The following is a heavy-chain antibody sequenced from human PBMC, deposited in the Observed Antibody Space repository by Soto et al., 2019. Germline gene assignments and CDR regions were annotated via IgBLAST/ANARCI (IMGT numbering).Heavy chain of an antibody. Sequence: LRLSCAASGFTFSSYSMNWVRQAPGKGLEWASSISSSSSYIYYADSVKGRFTISRDNAKNSLYLQMNSLRAEDTAVYYCARDAVPYYYDSSGYYPAGGAFDIWGQGTMVTVSS. CDR3: ARDAVPYYYDSSGYYPAGGAFDI. CDR2: ISSSSSYI. CDR1: GFTFSSYS. D-gene: IGHD3-22*01. J-gene: IGHJ3*02. V-gene: IGHV3-21*01.